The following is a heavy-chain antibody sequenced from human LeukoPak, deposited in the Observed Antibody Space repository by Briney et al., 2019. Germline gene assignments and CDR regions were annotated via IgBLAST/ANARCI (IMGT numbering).Heavy chain of an antibody. CDR3: AKDHSYYYDSTTRGYFDY. Sequence: GGSLRLSCAASGFTFSSYAMSWVRQAPGKGLEWVSAISGSGGSTYYADSVKGRFTISRDNSKNTLYLQMNSLRAEDTAVYYCAKDHSYYYDSTTRGYFDYWGQETLVTVSS. J-gene: IGHJ4*02. D-gene: IGHD3-22*01. V-gene: IGHV3-23*01. CDR1: GFTFSSYA. CDR2: ISGSGGST.